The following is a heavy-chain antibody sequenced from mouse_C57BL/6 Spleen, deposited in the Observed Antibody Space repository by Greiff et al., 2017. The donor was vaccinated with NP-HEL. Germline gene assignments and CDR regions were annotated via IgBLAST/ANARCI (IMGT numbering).Heavy chain of an antibody. Sequence: VQLQQSGAELVRPGTSVKVSCKASGYAFTNYLIEWVKQRPGQGLEWIGVINPGSGGTNYTEKFKGKATLTADKSSSTAYMQLSSLTSEDSAVYVCAREWPEDYYAMDYWGQGTSVTVSS. D-gene: IGHD1-3*01. CDR2: INPGSGGT. CDR3: AREWPEDYYAMDY. CDR1: GYAFTNYL. V-gene: IGHV1-54*01. J-gene: IGHJ4*01.